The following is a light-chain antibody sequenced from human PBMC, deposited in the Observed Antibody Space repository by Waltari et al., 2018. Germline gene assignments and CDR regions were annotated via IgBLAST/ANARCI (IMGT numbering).Light chain of an antibody. J-gene: IGKJ3*01. CDR2: WAS. CDR3: QQYLDTPS. V-gene: IGKV4-1*01. CDR1: QSVLYSSNSKNY. Sequence: DIVMTQSPDSLAVSLGERATISCKSSQSVLYSSNSKNYLAWFQQKPGQPPKLLLYWASTRESGVPDRFSGSGSGTDFTLTISSLQPADVAVYYCQQYLDTPSFGPGTRVEIK.